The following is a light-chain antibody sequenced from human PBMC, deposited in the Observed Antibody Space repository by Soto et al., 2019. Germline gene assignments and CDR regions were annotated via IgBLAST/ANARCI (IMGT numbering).Light chain of an antibody. V-gene: IGLV8-61*01. Sequence: QTVVTQEPSFSVSPGGTVTLTCGLSSGSVSTNYHPSWYQQTPGQAPRTLIYSTNTRSSGVPDRFSGSILGNKAALTITGFQAEDEADYYCVLYMGSGTWVFGGGTKLTVL. CDR3: VLYMGSGTWV. CDR1: SGSVSTNYH. CDR2: STN. J-gene: IGLJ3*02.